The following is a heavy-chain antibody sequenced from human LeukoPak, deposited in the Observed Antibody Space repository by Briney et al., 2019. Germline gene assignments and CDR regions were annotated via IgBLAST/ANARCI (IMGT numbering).Heavy chain of an antibody. Sequence: VKVSCKASGYTFTTYAIHWVRQAPGQRLEWLGWINTGNGDTRYSQTFQGRVTITSDTSASTAYMELSSLRSEDTAVYYCARDMGSGSLHYWGQGTLVTVSS. CDR2: INTGNGDT. J-gene: IGHJ4*02. D-gene: IGHD1-26*01. V-gene: IGHV1-3*04. CDR1: GYTFTTYA. CDR3: ARDMGSGSLHY.